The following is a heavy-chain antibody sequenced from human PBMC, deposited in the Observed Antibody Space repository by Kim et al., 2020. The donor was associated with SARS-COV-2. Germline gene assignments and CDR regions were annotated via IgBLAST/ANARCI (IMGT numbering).Heavy chain of an antibody. D-gene: IGHD2-21*01. Sequence: ASVKVSCKASGYTFTSYGISWVRQAPGQGLEWMGWISAYNGNTNYAQKLQGRVTMTTDTSTSTAYMELRSLRSDDTAVYYCARVQVAWGDGRGKTADYWGQGTLVTVSS. CDR1: GYTFTSYG. CDR3: ARVQVAWGDGRGKTADY. J-gene: IGHJ4*02. V-gene: IGHV1-18*01. CDR2: ISAYNGNT.